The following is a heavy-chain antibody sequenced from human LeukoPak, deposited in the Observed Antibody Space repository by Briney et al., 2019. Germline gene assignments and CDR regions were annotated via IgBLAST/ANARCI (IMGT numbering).Heavy chain of an antibody. Sequence: PSETLSLTCTVSGGSISSYYWGWIRQPPGKGLEWIGSIYYSGSTYYNPPLKSRVTISVDTSKNQFSLKLSSVTAADTAVYYCAREGGAIAAAGTPNWFDPWGQGTLVTVSS. CDR1: GGSISSYY. V-gene: IGHV4-39*07. D-gene: IGHD6-13*01. CDR3: AREGGAIAAAGTPNWFDP. J-gene: IGHJ5*02. CDR2: IYYSGST.